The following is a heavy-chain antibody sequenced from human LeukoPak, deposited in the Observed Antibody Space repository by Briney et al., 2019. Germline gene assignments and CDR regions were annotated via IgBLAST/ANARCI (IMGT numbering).Heavy chain of an antibody. J-gene: IGHJ4*02. CDR2: ISSSSSYI. D-gene: IGHD4-23*01. CDR1: GFTFSSYS. CDR3: AKDFIGGNSGY. V-gene: IGHV3-21*04. Sequence: GGSLRLSCAASGFTFSSYSMNWVRQAPGKGLEWVSSISSSSSYIYYADSVKGRFTISRDNSKNTLYLQMNSLRAEDTAVYYCAKDFIGGNSGYWGQGTLVTVSS.